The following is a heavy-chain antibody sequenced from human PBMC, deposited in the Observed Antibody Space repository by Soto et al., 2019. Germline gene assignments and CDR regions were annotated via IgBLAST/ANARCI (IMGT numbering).Heavy chain of an antibody. CDR3: ATDRGALDLGGVGY. V-gene: IGHV4-34*01. Sequence: SETLSLTCAVYGGSFSGYYWTWIRQPPGTGLEWIGEINHSGSTNYNPSLKSRVTISVDTSKNQFSLKLTSVTAADTAVYYCATDRGALDLGGVGYWGQGTLVTVSS. J-gene: IGHJ4*02. CDR1: GGSFSGYY. D-gene: IGHD3-16*01. CDR2: INHSGST.